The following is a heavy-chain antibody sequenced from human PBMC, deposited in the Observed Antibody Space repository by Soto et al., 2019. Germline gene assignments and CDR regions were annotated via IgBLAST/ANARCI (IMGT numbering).Heavy chain of an antibody. CDR1: GGSISSSSYY. Sequence: SETLSLTCTVSGGSISSSSYYWGWIRQPPGKGLEWMGGIYYSRSTYFNPSLKSRVTISVDTSKNQFSLKLSSVTAADTAVYYCARGRPGIAGVDPWGQGTLVTVSS. V-gene: IGHV4-39*01. D-gene: IGHD6-13*01. CDR2: IYYSRST. J-gene: IGHJ5*02. CDR3: ARGRPGIAGVDP.